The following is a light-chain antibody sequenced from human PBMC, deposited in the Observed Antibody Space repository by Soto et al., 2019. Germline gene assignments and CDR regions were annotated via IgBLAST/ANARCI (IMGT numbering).Light chain of an antibody. CDR1: QSISSY. Sequence: DIQMTQSPSSVSASVVDRVTITCRASQSISSYLNWYQQKPGKAPKLLIYAASSLQSGVPSRFSGSGSGTDFTLTISSLQPEDFATYYCQQSYSTPQKFGQGTKVDIK. J-gene: IGKJ1*01. V-gene: IGKV1-39*01. CDR3: QQSYSTPQK. CDR2: AAS.